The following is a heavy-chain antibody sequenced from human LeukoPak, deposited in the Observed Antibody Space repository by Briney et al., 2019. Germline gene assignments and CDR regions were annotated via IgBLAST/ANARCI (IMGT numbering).Heavy chain of an antibody. CDR2: ISGSGGST. CDR1: GFTFSSYA. J-gene: IGHJ4*02. V-gene: IGHV3-23*01. D-gene: IGHD3-9*01. Sequence: RPGGSLRLSCAASGFTFSSYAMSWVRQAPGKGLEWVSAISGSGGSTYYADSVKGRFTISRDNSKNTLYLQMNSLRAEDTAVYYCAKVDILTGYFTPREAYYFDYWGQGTLVTVPS. CDR3: AKVDILTGYFTPREAYYFDY.